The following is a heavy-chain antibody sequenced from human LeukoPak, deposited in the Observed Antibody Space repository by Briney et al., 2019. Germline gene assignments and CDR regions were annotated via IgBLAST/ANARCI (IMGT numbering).Heavy chain of an antibody. Sequence: GGSLRLSCAASGFTFSNYGMNWVRQAPGKWLEWGAVIWYDGSNKYYADSVKGRFTISRDNSKNTLYLQMNSLRAEDTAVYYCASTSGWYEPIDYWGQGTLVTVS. D-gene: IGHD6-19*01. V-gene: IGHV3-33*08. J-gene: IGHJ4*02. CDR1: GFTFSNYG. CDR2: IWYDGSNK. CDR3: ASTSGWYEPIDY.